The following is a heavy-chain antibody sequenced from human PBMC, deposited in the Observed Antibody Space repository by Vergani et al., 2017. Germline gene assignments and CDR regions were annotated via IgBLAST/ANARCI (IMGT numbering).Heavy chain of an antibody. D-gene: IGHD2-15*01. CDR3: ARGTNCSGGSCYVDY. J-gene: IGHJ4*02. Sequence: QVQLQESGPGLVKPSETLSLTCTVSGGSISSYYWSWIRQPPGKGLEWIGYIYYSGSTNYNPSLKSRVTISVDPSKNQFSLKLSSVTAADTAVYYCARGTNCSGGSCYVDYWGQGTLVTVSS. V-gene: IGHV4-59*01. CDR1: GGSISSYY. CDR2: IYYSGST.